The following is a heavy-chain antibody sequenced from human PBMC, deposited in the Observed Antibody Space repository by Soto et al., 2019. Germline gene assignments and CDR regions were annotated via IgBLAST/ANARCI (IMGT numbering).Heavy chain of an antibody. CDR1: GFTFSSYW. J-gene: IGHJ4*02. V-gene: IGHV3-7*01. CDR2: INQDGREK. Sequence: PGGSLRLSCAASGFTFSSYWMNWVRQAPGKGLEWVASINQDGREKIYVDSVKGRFTISRDNAKNSLYLQMNSLRAEDTAVYYCAIPRDFWGRGTLVTVSS. CDR3: AIPRDF.